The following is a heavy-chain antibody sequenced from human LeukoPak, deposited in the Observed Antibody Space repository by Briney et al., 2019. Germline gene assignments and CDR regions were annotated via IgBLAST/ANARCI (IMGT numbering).Heavy chain of an antibody. Sequence: PGGSLRLSCTASGFTFTDHAMHWVRQAPGKALEWVSGISWNSNNVDHAASVEGRFTISRDNAKNSLFLQMNSLRAEDTAVYYCAKWGGWFNWYFDLWGRGTLVTVSS. J-gene: IGHJ2*01. V-gene: IGHV3-9*01. CDR3: AKWGGWFNWYFDL. D-gene: IGHD6-19*01. CDR1: GFTFTDHA. CDR2: ISWNSNNV.